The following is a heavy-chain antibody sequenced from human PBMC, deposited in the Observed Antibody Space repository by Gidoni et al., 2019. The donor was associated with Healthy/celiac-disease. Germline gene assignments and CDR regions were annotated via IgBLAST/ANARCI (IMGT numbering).Heavy chain of an antibody. J-gene: IGHJ5*02. Sequence: QVQLQESGPGLVKPSETLSLTCTVSGGSISSYYWSWIRQPPGKGLEWIGYIYYSGSTNYNPSLKSRVTISVDTSKNQFSLKLSSVTAADTAVYYCARGRLSCSGGSCYSFPVAPWGQGTLVTVSS. CDR2: IYYSGST. D-gene: IGHD2-15*01. CDR1: GGSISSYY. V-gene: IGHV4-59*01. CDR3: ARGRLSCSGGSCYSFPVAP.